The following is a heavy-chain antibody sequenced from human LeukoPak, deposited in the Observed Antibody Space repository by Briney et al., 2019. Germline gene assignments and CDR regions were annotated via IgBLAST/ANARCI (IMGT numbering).Heavy chain of an antibody. CDR1: GGTFSSYA. CDR2: IIPIFGTA. V-gene: IGHV1-69*01. Sequence: ASVKVSCKASGGTFSSYAISWVRQAPGQGLEWMGGIIPIFGTANYAQKFQGRVTITADESTSTAYMELSSLRSEDTAVYYCARCYYDSSGYSSYYYYYMDVWGKGTTVTVSS. D-gene: IGHD3-22*01. CDR3: ARCYYDSSGYSSYYYYYMDV. J-gene: IGHJ6*03.